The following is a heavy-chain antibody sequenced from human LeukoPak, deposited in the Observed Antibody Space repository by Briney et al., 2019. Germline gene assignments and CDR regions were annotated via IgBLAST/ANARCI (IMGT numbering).Heavy chain of an antibody. V-gene: IGHV1-69*05. Sequence: SVKVSCKASGGTFSSYAVSWVRQAPGQGLEWMGGIIPIFGTANYAQKFQGRVTITTDESTSTAYMELSSLRSEDTAVYYCAREGGAGYCSNNRCALGYWGQGALVTVSS. CDR2: IIPIFGTA. CDR3: AREGGAGYCSNNRCALGY. J-gene: IGHJ4*02. CDR1: GGTFSSYA. D-gene: IGHD2-2*01.